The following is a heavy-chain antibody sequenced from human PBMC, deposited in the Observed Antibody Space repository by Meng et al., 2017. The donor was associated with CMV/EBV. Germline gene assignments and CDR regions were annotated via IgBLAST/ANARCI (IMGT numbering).Heavy chain of an antibody. V-gene: IGHV4-38-2*02. CDR2: IYHSGST. CDR3: ARDRIVVVPAATDYYGMDV. D-gene: IGHD2-2*01. CDR1: GYSISSGYY. Sequence: GSLRLSCTVSGYSISSGYYWGWIRQPPGKGLEWIGSIYHSGSTYYNPSLKSRVTISVDTSKNQFSLKLSSVTAADTAVYYCARDRIVVVPAATDYYGMDVWGQGATVTVSS. J-gene: IGHJ6*02.